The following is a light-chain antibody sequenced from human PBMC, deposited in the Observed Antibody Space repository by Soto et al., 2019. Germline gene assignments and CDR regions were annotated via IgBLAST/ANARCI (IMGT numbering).Light chain of an antibody. V-gene: IGKV1-39*01. Sequence: SPSSLSVSVGDRVTITCRASQSISSYLNWYQQKPGKAPKLLIYGASSLQSGVPSRFSGSGSGTDFTLTISSLQPEDFATYYCQQSYSTPWTFGQGTKVDIK. CDR2: GAS. CDR1: QSISSY. CDR3: QQSYSTPWT. J-gene: IGKJ1*01.